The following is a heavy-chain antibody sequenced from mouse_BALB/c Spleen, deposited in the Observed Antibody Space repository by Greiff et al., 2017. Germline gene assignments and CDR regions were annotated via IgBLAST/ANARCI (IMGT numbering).Heavy chain of an antibody. CDR1: GFTFSDYY. V-gene: IGHV5-4*02. CDR3: ARDRGERYIDY. J-gene: IGHJ2*01. CDR2: ISDGGSYT. D-gene: IGHD3-1*01. Sequence: DVQLVESGGGLVKPGGSLKFSCAASGFTFSDYYMYWVRQIPEKRLEWVATISDGGSYTYYPDSVKGRFTISRDNAKNHLYLQTSSLKCEDTAMYYFARDRGERYIDYWGQGTTLTVSS.